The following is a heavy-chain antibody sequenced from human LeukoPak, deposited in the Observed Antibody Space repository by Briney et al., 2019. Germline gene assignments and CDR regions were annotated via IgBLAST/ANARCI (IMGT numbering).Heavy chain of an antibody. CDR3: ARDPRLDAFDI. CDR1: GGSISSYY. Sequence: SETLSLTCTVSGGSISSYYWSWIRQPAGKGLEWIGRIYTSGSTNYYPSLKSRVTMSVDTSKNQCTLKLSSVTAADTAVYYCARDPRLDAFDIWGQGTMVTVSS. J-gene: IGHJ3*02. D-gene: IGHD2-21*02. CDR2: IYTSGST. V-gene: IGHV4-4*07.